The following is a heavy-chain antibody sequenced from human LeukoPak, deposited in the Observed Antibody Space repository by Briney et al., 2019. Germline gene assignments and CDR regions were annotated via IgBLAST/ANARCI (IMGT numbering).Heavy chain of an antibody. J-gene: IGHJ4*02. D-gene: IGHD6-19*01. CDR3: ARLYSSGWLDS. Sequence: VASVKVSCKASGYTFTRNGISWVRQAPGQGLEWMGWISAYNGDTNNAEQVQGRVTMTTDPSTSRAYMELRSLRSDDTAVYYCARLYSSGWLDSWGQGTLVTVS. CDR1: GYTFTRNG. CDR2: ISAYNGDT. V-gene: IGHV1-18*01.